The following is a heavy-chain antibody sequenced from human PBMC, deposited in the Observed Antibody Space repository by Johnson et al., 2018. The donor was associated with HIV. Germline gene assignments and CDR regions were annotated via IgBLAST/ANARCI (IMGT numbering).Heavy chain of an antibody. D-gene: IGHD2-21*02. CDR3: AKDLGGAYCGGDCYGAFNI. CDR1: GFTFNNYP. V-gene: IGHV3-30*14. J-gene: IGHJ3*02. CDR2: MSYDGSNK. Sequence: QVQLVESGGGVVQPGRSLRLSCAASGFTFNNYPLHWVRQAPGKGLEWVAVMSYDGSNKYYADSVKVRFTISRDNSKNTLYLQMNSQRTEDTAVYYCAKDLGGAYCGGDCYGAFNIWGQGTMVTVSS.